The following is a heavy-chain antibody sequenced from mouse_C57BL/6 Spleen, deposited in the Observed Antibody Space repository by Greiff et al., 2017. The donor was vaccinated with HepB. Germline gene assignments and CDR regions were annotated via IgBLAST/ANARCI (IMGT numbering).Heavy chain of an antibody. CDR3: TSSLITTVVANFDY. CDR2: IRNKANNHAT. D-gene: IGHD1-1*01. J-gene: IGHJ2*01. V-gene: IGHV6-6*01. CDR1: GFTFSDAW. Sequence: DVMLVESGGGLVQPGGSMKLSCAASGFTFSDAWMDWVRQSPEKGLEWVAEIRNKANNHATYYAESVKGRFTISRDDSKSSVYLQMNSLRAEDTGIYYCTSSLITTVVANFDYWGQGTTLTVSS.